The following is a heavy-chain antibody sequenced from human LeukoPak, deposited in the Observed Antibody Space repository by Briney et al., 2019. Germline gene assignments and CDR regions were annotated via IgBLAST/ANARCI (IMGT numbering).Heavy chain of an antibody. CDR3: ARGGGEDWFDP. D-gene: IGHD3-10*01. Sequence: PSETLSLTCTVSGGSISSYYWSCIRQPPGKGLEWLGYIYYSGSTNYNPSLKSRVTISVDTSKNQFSLKLSSVTAADTAVYYCARGGGEDWFDPWGQGTLVTVSS. CDR1: GGSISSYY. J-gene: IGHJ5*02. CDR2: IYYSGST. V-gene: IGHV4-59*01.